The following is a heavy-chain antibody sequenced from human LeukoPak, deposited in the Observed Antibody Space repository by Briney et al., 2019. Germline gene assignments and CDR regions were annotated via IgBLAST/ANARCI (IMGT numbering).Heavy chain of an antibody. J-gene: IGHJ4*02. CDR1: GASVNSGSYY. CDR3: ASPVPVYGDYSYQY. CDR2: IYYTGIT. V-gene: IGHV4-61*01. Sequence: SETLSLPCTVSGASVNSGSYYWTWLRQPQGKGLEWIGFIYYTGITRYNPSLQSRITIARDTTNNQFSLRLSSLLAADPAVYYCASPVPVYGDYSYQYWGQGTLVTVSS. D-gene: IGHD4-17*01.